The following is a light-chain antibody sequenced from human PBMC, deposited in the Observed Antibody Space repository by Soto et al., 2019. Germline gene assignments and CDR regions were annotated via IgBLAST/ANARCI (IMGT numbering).Light chain of an antibody. CDR3: QQYGGSRT. V-gene: IGKV3-20*01. J-gene: IGKJ1*01. CDR2: GAS. CDR1: QSVSSN. Sequence: EVVLTQSPGTLSLSPGERATLSCRASQSVSSNLAWYQQRPGQAPRLLIYGASSRATGIPDRISGSGSGTEFTLTISRLEPEDFAVYYCQQYGGSRTFGQGTKVDIK.